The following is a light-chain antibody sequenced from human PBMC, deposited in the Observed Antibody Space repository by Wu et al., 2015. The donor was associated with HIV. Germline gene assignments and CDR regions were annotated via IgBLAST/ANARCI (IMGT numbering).Light chain of an antibody. Sequence: EVLMTQSPEILSVPPGEGATLSCRASQTVGNNVAWYQVKVGQVPRLLVYGASTRVTGLSDRFTGSGSGTEFALNINNIQSEDSAIYFCQHYGNRPPPTFGQGTRLDI. CDR1: QTVGNN. V-gene: IGKV3-15*01. CDR3: QHYGNRPPPT. CDR2: GAS. J-gene: IGKJ5*01.